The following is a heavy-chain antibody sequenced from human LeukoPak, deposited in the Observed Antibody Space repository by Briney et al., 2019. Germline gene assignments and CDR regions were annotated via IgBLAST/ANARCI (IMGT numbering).Heavy chain of an antibody. D-gene: IGHD4-17*01. V-gene: IGHV4-34*01. Sequence: SETLSLTCAVYGGSFSGYYWSWIRQPPGKGLEWIGEINHSGSTNYNPSLKSRVTISVDTSKNQFSLKLSSVTAADTAVYYCARLVTVTTANWFDPWGQGTQVTVSS. CDR1: GGSFSGYY. CDR3: ARLVTVTTANWFDP. J-gene: IGHJ5*02. CDR2: INHSGST.